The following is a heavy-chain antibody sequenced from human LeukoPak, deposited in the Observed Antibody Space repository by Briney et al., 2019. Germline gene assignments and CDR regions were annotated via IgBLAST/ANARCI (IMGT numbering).Heavy chain of an antibody. Sequence: PSETLSLTCAVYGGSFSGYYWSWIRQPPGKGLEWIGEINHSGSTNYNPSLKSRVTISVDTSKNQFSLKLSSVTAADTAVYYCARDILTGVDYWGQGTLVTVSS. V-gene: IGHV4-34*01. CDR2: INHSGST. CDR3: ARDILTGVDY. J-gene: IGHJ4*02. D-gene: IGHD3-9*01. CDR1: GGSFSGYY.